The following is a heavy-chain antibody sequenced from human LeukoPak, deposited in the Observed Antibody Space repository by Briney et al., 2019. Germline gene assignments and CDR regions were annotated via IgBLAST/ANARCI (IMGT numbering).Heavy chain of an antibody. CDR2: ISSDGSTT. J-gene: IGHJ5*02. CDR1: GFTFSSYW. Sequence: GGSLRLSCAASGFTFSSYWMDWVRQAPEKGLVWVPSISSDGSTTIYADSVKGRFTISRDNAQNTLYLQMNSLRAEDTAAYYCVSYCRPWGQGTLVTVSS. D-gene: IGHD1-26*01. CDR3: VSYCRP. V-gene: IGHV3-74*01.